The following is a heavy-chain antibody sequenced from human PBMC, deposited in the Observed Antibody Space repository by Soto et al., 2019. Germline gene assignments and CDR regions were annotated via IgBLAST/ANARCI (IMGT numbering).Heavy chain of an antibody. Sequence: ASVKVSCKASGYTFTGYYMHWVRQAPGQGLEWMGIINPSGGSTSYAQKFQGRVTMTRDTSTSTVYMELSSLRSEDTAVYYCASTQRKQLWFLYWGQGTLVTVSS. J-gene: IGHJ4*02. D-gene: IGHD5-18*01. CDR1: GYTFTGYY. V-gene: IGHV1-46*01. CDR3: ASTQRKQLWFLY. CDR2: INPSGGST.